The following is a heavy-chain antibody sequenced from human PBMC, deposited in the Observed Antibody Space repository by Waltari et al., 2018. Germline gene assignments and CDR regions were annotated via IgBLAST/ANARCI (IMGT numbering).Heavy chain of an antibody. Sequence: QVQVVQSGAEVQKPGASVKVPCSVSGFSLRELSIHWVRQAHAKGFEWMGSFDPEEGERIYARNLQGRITMTEDTATDTAYLEVISLRSEDTAVYYCAAGFGGTYGKHWGQGTLVSVSS. CDR1: GFSLRELS. D-gene: IGHD1-26*01. CDR2: FDPEEGER. J-gene: IGHJ1*01. CDR3: AAGFGGTYGKH. V-gene: IGHV1-24*01.